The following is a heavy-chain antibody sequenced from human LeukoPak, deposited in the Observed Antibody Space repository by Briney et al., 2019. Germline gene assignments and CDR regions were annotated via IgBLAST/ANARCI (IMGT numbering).Heavy chain of an antibody. Sequence: SQTLSLTCTVSGDSISSGGYYWSWIRQHPGKGLEWIGYIYYSGSNPSLKSRVTISVDTSKNQFSLKLSSVTAADTAVYYCARGLAAAGTFNWFDPWGQGTLVTVSS. J-gene: IGHJ5*02. V-gene: IGHV4-31*03. CDR2: IYYSG. CDR3: ARGLAAAGTFNWFDP. D-gene: IGHD6-13*01. CDR1: GDSISSGGYY.